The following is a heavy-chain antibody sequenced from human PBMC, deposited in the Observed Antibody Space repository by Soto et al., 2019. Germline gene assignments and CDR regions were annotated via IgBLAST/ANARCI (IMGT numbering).Heavy chain of an antibody. CDR1: GFTFSTYA. CDR3: AKEQLGGVSDP. J-gene: IGHJ5*02. V-gene: IGHV3-23*01. CDR2: ISGSGGST. Sequence: EVQVLESGGGLVQPGGSLRLSCAASGFTFSTYAMSWVRQAPGKGLEWVSAISGSGGSTNYADSVKGRFTISRDNSKNTLYLKMNSLRAEDTAVYYCAKEQLGGVSDPWGQGTLVTVSS. D-gene: IGHD6-6*01.